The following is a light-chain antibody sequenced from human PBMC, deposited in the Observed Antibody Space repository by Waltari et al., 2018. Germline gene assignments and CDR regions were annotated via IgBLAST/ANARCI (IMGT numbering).Light chain of an antibody. J-gene: IGLJ2*01. V-gene: IGLV1-40*01. CDR1: GSNIGAGYD. CDR3: QSYDRSLSVV. CDR2: GNN. Sequence: QSALTQPPSVSGAPGQRVTISCTGSGSNIGAGYDVHWYQPFPGTVPKLLLSGNNNRPSGVPDRFSASKTGTSASLAITGLQAEDEADYYCQSYDRSLSVVFGGGTKLTVL.